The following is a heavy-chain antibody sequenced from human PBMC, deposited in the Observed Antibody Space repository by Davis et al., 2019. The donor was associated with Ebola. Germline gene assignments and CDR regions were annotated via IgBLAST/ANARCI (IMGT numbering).Heavy chain of an antibody. Sequence: GESLKISCAASGFTFRAYAMSWVRQAPGKGLEWVSAIGTAGDTYYPGSVKGRFTISRENAKNSLYLQMNSLRAGDTAVYYCAGIPVEMATRGVDYWGQGTLVTVSS. D-gene: IGHD5-24*01. CDR1: GFTFRAYA. J-gene: IGHJ4*02. V-gene: IGHV3-13*01. CDR2: IGTAGDT. CDR3: AGIPVEMATRGVDY.